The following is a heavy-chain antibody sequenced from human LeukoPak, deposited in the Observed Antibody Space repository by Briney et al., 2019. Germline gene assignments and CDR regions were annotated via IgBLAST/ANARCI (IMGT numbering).Heavy chain of an antibody. Sequence: GGSLRLSCATSGFTVSSNYMSWVRQAPGKGLEWVSVIYDSGTTYYADSVKGRFLIFRDTSKNTVDLQMNSLRVEDTAVYYCAGRRSSGWYAYWGQGTLVTVSS. J-gene: IGHJ4*02. CDR2: IYDSGTT. V-gene: IGHV3-53*01. D-gene: IGHD6-19*01. CDR1: GFTVSSNY. CDR3: AGRRSSGWYAY.